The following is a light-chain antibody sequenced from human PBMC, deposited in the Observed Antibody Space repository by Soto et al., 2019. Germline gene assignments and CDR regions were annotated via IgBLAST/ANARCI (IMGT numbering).Light chain of an antibody. V-gene: IGKV3-20*01. J-gene: IGKJ1*01. CDR2: VAS. CDR1: QSVSSSY. CDR3: KQYGSSSWT. Sequence: EIVLSQSPGTLSLSPGERATLSCRASQSVSSSYLAWYQQKPGQAPRLLIYVASSRATGIPDRFSGSGSGTDFTLTISRLEPEDFAVYYCKQYGSSSWTFGQGTKVDIK.